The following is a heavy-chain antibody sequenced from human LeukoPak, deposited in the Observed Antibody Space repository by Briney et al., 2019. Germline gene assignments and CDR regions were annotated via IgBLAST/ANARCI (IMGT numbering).Heavy chain of an antibody. CDR1: GFTFSSYG. V-gene: IGHV3-30*02. J-gene: IGHJ6*03. CDR2: IRYDASDI. CDR3: AKNLNYYYMDV. Sequence: GGSLRLSCAASGFTFSSYGMHWVRQAPGKGLEWVSFIRYDASDIYYADSVKGRFTISRDNSRNTLYLQMNSLRAEDTAVYYCAKNLNYYYMDVWGQGTLVTVSS.